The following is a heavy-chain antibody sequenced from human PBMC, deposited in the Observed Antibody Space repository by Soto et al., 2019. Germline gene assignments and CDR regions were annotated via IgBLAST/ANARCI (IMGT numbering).Heavy chain of an antibody. CDR3: AREFRGGWFDP. J-gene: IGHJ5*02. V-gene: IGHV3-48*03. CDR2: ISISGSTI. Sequence: EVQLVESGGGLVQPGGSLRLSCAASGFTFSGYEMNWVRQAPGKGLEWVSYISISGSTIYYADSVKGRFTISRDNAKNSLYLQMNSLRVEDTAIYHCAREFRGGWFDPWGQGTLVTVSS. CDR1: GFTFSGYE.